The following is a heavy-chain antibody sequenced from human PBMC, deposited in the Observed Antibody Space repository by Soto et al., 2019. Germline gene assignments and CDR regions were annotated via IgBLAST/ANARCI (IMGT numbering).Heavy chain of an antibody. CDR3: ARGGPQWIQLWSWFDP. CDR2: IYYSGST. Sequence: QVQLQESGPGLVKPSQTLSLTCTVSGGSISSGGYYWSWIRQHPGKGLEWIGYIYYSGSTYYNPSLKSRVTISVDTSKNQFSLKLSSLTAADTAVYYCARGGPQWIQLWSWFDPWGQGTLVTVSS. V-gene: IGHV4-31*03. J-gene: IGHJ5*02. CDR1: GGSISSGGYY. D-gene: IGHD5-18*01.